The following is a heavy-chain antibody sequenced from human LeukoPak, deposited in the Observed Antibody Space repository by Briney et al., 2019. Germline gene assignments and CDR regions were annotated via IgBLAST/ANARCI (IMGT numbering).Heavy chain of an antibody. CDR3: ARAIVGTENFYY. J-gene: IGHJ4*02. D-gene: IGHD5-12*01. CDR1: GFSFTIHA. CDR2: VSHDGSTQ. V-gene: IGHV3-30*10. Sequence: HPGGSLRLSCAASGFSFTIHAMHWVRQAPGKGLEWVAVVSHDGSTQYYTDSVRGRFTISRDNSESTFYLQMNRLRTVDTAVYYCARAIVGTENFYYWGQGTLVTVSS.